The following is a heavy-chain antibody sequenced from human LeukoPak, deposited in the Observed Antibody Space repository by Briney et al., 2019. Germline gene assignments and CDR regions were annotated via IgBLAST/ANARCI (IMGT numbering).Heavy chain of an antibody. CDR2: ISGSGGNT. CDR3: AKVVTGDTALSGY. D-gene: IGHD5-18*01. CDR1: GITFNFYA. V-gene: IGHV3-23*01. J-gene: IGHJ4*02. Sequence: GGSLRLSCAASGITFNFYAMSWVRQAPGKGLEWVSAISGSGGNTYYADSVKGRFTISRDNSKNTLYLQMNSLRAEDTAVYYCAKVVTGDTALSGYWGQGTLVTVSS.